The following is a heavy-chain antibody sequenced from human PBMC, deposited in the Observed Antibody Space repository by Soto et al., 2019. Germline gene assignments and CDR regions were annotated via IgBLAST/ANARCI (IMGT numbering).Heavy chain of an antibody. J-gene: IGHJ4*02. Sequence: QVQLVQSGAEVKKPGSSVKVSCKASGGTFSSYSINWVRQAPGQGLEWMGEIIPIFGTANYAQKFQGRVTITAEESTSTAYMELSSLGSEDTAVYYCARDGGRHSGGIDYWGQGTLVTVSS. CDR3: ARDGGRHSGGIDY. CDR1: GGTFSSYS. V-gene: IGHV1-69*01. D-gene: IGHD1-26*01. CDR2: IIPIFGTA.